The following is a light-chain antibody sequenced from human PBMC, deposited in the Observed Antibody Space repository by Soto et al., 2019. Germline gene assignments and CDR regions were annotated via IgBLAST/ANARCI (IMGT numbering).Light chain of an antibody. CDR3: QQYGGSPIT. J-gene: IGKJ5*01. Sequence: ENALTKCRATLSLWRGERSTRACRGSPSVTNDLAWYQQKPGQAPRLVIYGAFNRATGIPARFSGSGSGTDFTLTISRLEPEDFALYYCQQYGGSPITFGLGRRLEIK. CDR2: GAF. CDR1: PSVTND. V-gene: IGKV3-20*01.